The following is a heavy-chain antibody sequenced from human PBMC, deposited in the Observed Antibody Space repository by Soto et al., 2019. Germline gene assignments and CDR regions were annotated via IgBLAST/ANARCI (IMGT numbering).Heavy chain of an antibody. V-gene: IGHV3-15*07. D-gene: IGHD1-1*01. CDR3: TPSGNPHVVDP. J-gene: IGHJ5*02. CDR2: IRNKRDGATT. CDR1: GFSFSSAW. Sequence: GGSLRLSCAASGFSFSSAWMNWVRQAPGKGLEWVGRIRNKRDGATTDSAVPVKGRFTISRDDSKNTLYLQMNSLKIEDTAVYFCTPSGNPHVVDPWGQGPLVPAPS.